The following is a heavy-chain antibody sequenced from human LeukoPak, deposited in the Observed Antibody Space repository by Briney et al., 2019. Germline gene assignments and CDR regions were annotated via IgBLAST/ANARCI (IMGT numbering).Heavy chain of an antibody. D-gene: IGHD4-17*01. CDR1: GFIFSNYA. V-gene: IGHV3-23*01. Sequence: GGSLRLSCAASGFIFSNYAMSWVRQAPGKGLEWVSGISASGGNPYYADSVKGRFTISRDNSENTLNLQMNSLRAEDTAVYYCARDDYGDSGPLFDYWGQGTLVTVSS. CDR3: ARDDYGDSGPLFDY. J-gene: IGHJ4*02. CDR2: ISASGGNP.